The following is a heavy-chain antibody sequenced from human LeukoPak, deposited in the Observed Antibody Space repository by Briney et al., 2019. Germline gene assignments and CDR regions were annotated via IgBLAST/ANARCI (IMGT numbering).Heavy chain of an antibody. V-gene: IGHV3-66*01. CDR1: GFSVNNNY. J-gene: IGHJ5*02. CDR3: ARDSGYTGFALDL. D-gene: IGHD5-12*01. Sequence: PGGSLRLSCAASGFSVNNNYMSCVRQAPGKGLEWISLIYSGGNTYYADSVKGRFSISRDNSRNTLYLQMHSLRAEDTAVYYCARDSGYTGFALDLWGQGTLVTVFS. CDR2: IYSGGNT.